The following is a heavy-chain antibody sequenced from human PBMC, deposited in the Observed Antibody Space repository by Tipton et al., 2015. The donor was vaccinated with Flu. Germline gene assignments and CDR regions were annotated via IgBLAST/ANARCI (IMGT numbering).Heavy chain of an antibody. J-gene: IGHJ6*02. CDR2: IFSGDAE. Sequence: LVKPTQTLTLTCTFSGFSLSNPRMGVSWIRQPPGKALEWLAHIFSGDAESYSTSLRSRIAISKDTSKSQVVLIMTNMDPVDTATYYCARVLYYGMDVWGQGTTVTVSS. CDR3: ARVLYYGMDV. CDR1: GFSLSNPRMG. V-gene: IGHV2-26*01.